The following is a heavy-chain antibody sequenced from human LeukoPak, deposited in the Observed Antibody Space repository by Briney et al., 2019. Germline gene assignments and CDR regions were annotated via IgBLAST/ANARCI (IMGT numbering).Heavy chain of an antibody. CDR3: ARHDMDVAGAGLDYFDY. Sequence: SETLSLTCAVYGGTLSGYYWSWIRQSPGKGLEWIGEIKESEKTNYSPSLKSRVTISIDTSKNQFSLKLNSVTAADTAVYYCARHDMDVAGAGLDYFDYWGQGTLVTVSS. J-gene: IGHJ4*02. CDR1: GGTLSGYY. V-gene: IGHV4-34*01. CDR2: IKESEKT. D-gene: IGHD1-26*01.